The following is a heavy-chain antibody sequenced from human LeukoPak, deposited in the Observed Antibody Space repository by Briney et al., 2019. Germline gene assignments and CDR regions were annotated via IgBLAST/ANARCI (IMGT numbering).Heavy chain of an antibody. CDR1: GQSFSDYD. Sequence: SETLSLTCGVYGQSFSDYDCSWIRQPPGKGLEWIGETSHSGTTNYNPSLKGRVSISIDTSKSQFSLTVSSVTAAETAVYYRARSTPHSDDVWGHHRYDFWGQGTLVTV. CDR2: TSHSGTT. J-gene: IGHJ4*02. D-gene: IGHD3-16*01. CDR3: ARSTPHSDDVWGHHRYDF. V-gene: IGHV4-34*01.